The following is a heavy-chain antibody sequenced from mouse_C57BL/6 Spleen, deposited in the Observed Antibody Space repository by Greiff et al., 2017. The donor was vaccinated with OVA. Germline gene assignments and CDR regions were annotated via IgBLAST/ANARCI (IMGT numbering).Heavy chain of an antibody. CDR3: ARNSNYGDWFAY. V-gene: IGHV1-39*01. CDR1: GYSFTDYN. D-gene: IGHD2-5*01. Sequence: VQLQQSGPELVKPGASVKLSCKASGYSFTDYNMNWVKQSNGKSLEWIGVINPNYGTTSYNQKFKGKATLTVDQSSSTAYMQLNSLTSGDSAAYYCARNSNYGDWFAYWGQGTLVTVSA. CDR2: INPNYGTT. J-gene: IGHJ3*01.